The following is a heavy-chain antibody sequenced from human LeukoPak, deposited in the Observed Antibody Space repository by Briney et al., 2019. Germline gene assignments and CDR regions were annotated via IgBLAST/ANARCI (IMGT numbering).Heavy chain of an antibody. CDR1: GYTFTNYG. Sequence: GASVKVSCKASGYTFTNYGISWVRQAPGQGLEWMGWVSAYNGNTNYAQKFQGRVTMTTHTSTATASMELRSLRSDDTAVYYCTRGAGPHCNGDSWPLDSWGQGTLVTVSS. J-gene: IGHJ4*02. CDR2: VSAYNGNT. CDR3: TRGAGPHCNGDSWPLDS. D-gene: IGHD2-15*01. V-gene: IGHV1-18*01.